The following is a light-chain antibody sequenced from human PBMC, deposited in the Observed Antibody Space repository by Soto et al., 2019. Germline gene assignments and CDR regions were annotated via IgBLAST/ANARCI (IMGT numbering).Light chain of an antibody. CDR1: QSISSW. CDR3: QQGYSTPWT. Sequence: DIQMTQSPSTLSASVGARVTITCRASQSISSWLACYQQKPGKAPKLLIYAASNLQSGVPSRFSASGSGTDFTPTLNSLQPEDFATYYCQQGYSTPWTFGQGTKVDIK. V-gene: IGKV1-39*01. J-gene: IGKJ1*01. CDR2: AAS.